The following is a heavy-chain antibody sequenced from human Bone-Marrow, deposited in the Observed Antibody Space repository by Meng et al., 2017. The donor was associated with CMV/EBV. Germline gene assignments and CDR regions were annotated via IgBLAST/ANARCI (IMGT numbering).Heavy chain of an antibody. J-gene: IGHJ3*02. V-gene: IGHV3-7*01. D-gene: IGHD1-26*01. CDR1: GFTFSSYW. CDR3: AAWDDAFDI. CDR2: IKQDGSEK. Sequence: GESLKISCAASGFTFSSYWMSWVRQAPGKGLEWVANIKQDGSEKYYVDSVKGRFTISRDNAKNSLYLQMNSLRAEDTAVYYCAAWDDAFDIWGQGTMVTVSS.